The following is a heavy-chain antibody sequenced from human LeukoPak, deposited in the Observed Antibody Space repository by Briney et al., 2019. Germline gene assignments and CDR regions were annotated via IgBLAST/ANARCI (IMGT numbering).Heavy chain of an antibody. V-gene: IGHV4-34*01. CDR3: ARTIFVRSHYSDYGMDV. J-gene: IGHJ6*02. Sequence: SETLSLTCAVYGGSFSGYYWSWIRQPPGKGLEWIGEINHSGSTNYNPSLKSRVTISVDTSKNQFSLKLSSVTAADTAVYYCARTIFVRSHYSDYGMDVWGQGTTVTVSS. CDR1: GGSFSGYY. D-gene: IGHD1-26*01. CDR2: INHSGST.